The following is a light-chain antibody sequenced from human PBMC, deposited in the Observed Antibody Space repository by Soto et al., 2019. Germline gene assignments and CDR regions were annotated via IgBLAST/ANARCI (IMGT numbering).Light chain of an antibody. CDR3: QQRSNWPLT. CDR2: DAS. J-gene: IGKJ4*01. CDR1: QSVRSY. V-gene: IGKV3-11*01. Sequence: EIVLPQSPATLSLSPGERATLSCRASQSVRSYLAWYQHKHGQAPRLLIYDASNRATGIPARFSGSGSGTDFTLTISSLEPEDFAVYYCQQRSNWPLTFGGGTKVEIK.